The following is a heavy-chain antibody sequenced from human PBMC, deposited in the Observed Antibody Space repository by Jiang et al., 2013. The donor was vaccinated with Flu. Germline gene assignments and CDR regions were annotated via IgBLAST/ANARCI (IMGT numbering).Heavy chain of an antibody. CDR2: IYYSGST. V-gene: IGHV4-59*01. D-gene: IGHD3-3*01. J-gene: IGHJ5*02. CDR1: GGSISSYY. Sequence: LLKPSETLSLTCTVSGGSISSYYWSWIRQPPGKGLEWIGYIYYSGSTNYNPSLKSRVAISVDTSKNQFSLKLSSVTAADTAVYYCARSHYDSWFDPWGQGTLVTVSS. CDR3: ARSHYDSWFDP.